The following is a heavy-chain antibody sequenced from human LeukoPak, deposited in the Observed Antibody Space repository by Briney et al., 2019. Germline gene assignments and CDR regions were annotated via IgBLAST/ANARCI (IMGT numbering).Heavy chain of an antibody. CDR2: IKQDGSAK. J-gene: IGHJ4*02. CDR3: ARAGGGRPFDY. D-gene: IGHD3-16*01. V-gene: IGHV3-7*01. CDR1: GFTFSSHW. Sequence: GGSLRLSCAASGFTFSSHWMTWVRQAPGKGLEWVANIKQDGSAKYYVDSVKGQFTISRDNAKNSLYLQMNSLRAEDTAVYYCARAGGGRPFDYWGQGTLVTVSS.